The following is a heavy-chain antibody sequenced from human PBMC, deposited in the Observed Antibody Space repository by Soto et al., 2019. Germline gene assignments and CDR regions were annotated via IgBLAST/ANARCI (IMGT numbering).Heavy chain of an antibody. CDR1: GGSFSGYY. CDR2: INHSGST. V-gene: IGHV4-34*01. Sequence: PSETLSLTCAVYGGSFSGYYWSWIRQPPGKGLEWIGEINHSGSTNYNPSLKSRVTISVDTSKNQFSLKLSSVTAADTAVYYCAREGSYDFWSGYYNNWFDPWGQGTLVTVS. J-gene: IGHJ5*02. CDR3: AREGSYDFWSGYYNNWFDP. D-gene: IGHD3-3*01.